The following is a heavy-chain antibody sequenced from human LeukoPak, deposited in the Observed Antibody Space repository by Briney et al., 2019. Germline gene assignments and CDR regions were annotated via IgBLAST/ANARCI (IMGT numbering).Heavy chain of an antibody. Sequence: SETLSLTCAVSGGSISISSSNWWSWVRQPPGKGLEWIGEIYHSGSTNYNPSLKSRVTISVDKSENQFSLKLSSVTAADTAVYYCARARGGSYYNYWGQGTLVTVSS. J-gene: IGHJ4*02. V-gene: IGHV4-4*02. D-gene: IGHD1-26*01. CDR1: GGSISISSSNW. CDR2: IYHSGST. CDR3: ARARGGSYYNY.